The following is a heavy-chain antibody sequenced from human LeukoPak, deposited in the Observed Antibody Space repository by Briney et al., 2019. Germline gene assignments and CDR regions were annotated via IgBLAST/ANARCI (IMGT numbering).Heavy chain of an antibody. CDR3: AKEPDYDFWSGYYDY. V-gene: IGHV3-23*01. Sequence: PGGPLRLSCAASGFTFSSYAMSWVRQAPGKGLEWVSAISGSGGSTYYADSVKGRFTISRDNSKNTPYLQMNSLRAEDTAVYYCAKEPDYDFWSGYYDYWGQGTLVTVSS. CDR1: GFTFSSYA. CDR2: ISGSGGST. D-gene: IGHD3-3*01. J-gene: IGHJ4*02.